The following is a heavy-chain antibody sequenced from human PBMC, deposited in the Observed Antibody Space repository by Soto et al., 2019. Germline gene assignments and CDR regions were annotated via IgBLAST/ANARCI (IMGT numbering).Heavy chain of an antibody. V-gene: IGHV3-30*18. D-gene: IGHD2-15*01. Sequence: QVQLVESGGGVVQPGRSLRLSCAASGFTFSSYGMHWVRQAPGKGLEWVAVISYDGSNKYYADSVKGRFTISRDNSXHTLYLQMNSLRAEDTAVYYCAKDRRKVVVAAPFDYWGQGTLVTVSS. CDR1: GFTFSSYG. J-gene: IGHJ4*02. CDR2: ISYDGSNK. CDR3: AKDRRKVVVAAPFDY.